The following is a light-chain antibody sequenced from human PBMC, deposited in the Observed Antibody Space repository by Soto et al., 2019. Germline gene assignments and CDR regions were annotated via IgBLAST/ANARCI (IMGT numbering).Light chain of an antibody. Sequence: EIVLTQSPLSLSVSPGEAASISCRSSESLTHSSGYNYLDWYLLKPGLPPQLLIYLGSNRGSGVPDRFSGSGSGTEYTLTISRVETEDAGIYFCMQPLQTLITFGQGTRLEIQ. J-gene: IGKJ5*01. CDR1: ESLTHSSGYNY. CDR3: MQPLQTLIT. CDR2: LGS. V-gene: IGKV2-28*01.